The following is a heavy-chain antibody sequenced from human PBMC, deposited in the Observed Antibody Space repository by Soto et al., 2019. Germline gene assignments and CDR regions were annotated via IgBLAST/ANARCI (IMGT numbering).Heavy chain of an antibody. CDR1: GYTFSIHY. CDR3: ARHPLHPAEPNGYCRGGACIFPPGGMDV. J-gene: IGHJ6*02. D-gene: IGHD2-15*01. Sequence: QVRLVQSGAEVKRPGASVTLSCRATGYTFSIHYIHWVRQAPGQGLEWMGIINPSVGTTSYALRFPRRATLTMDTSTTSVFMNLSVLTSEDTATYHCARHPLHPAEPNGYCRGGACIFPPGGMDVWAQGTTVTVS. CDR2: INPSVGTT. V-gene: IGHV1-46*01.